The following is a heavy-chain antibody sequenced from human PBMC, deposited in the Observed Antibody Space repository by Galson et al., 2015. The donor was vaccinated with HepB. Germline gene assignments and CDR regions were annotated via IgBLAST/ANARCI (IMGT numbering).Heavy chain of an antibody. CDR3: AKRAQYSSTWGRTRFSSYFDMDV. CDR1: GFTFSRYD. Sequence: SLRLSCAASGFTFSRYDMHWVRQAPGKGLEWVALISYDGSGEYYADSVKGRFIISRDNSKNTLYLQMNSLRAEDTAVYYCAKRAQYSSTWGRTRFSSYFDMDVWGQGT. J-gene: IGHJ6*02. CDR2: ISYDGSGE. V-gene: IGHV3-30*18. D-gene: IGHD6-13*01.